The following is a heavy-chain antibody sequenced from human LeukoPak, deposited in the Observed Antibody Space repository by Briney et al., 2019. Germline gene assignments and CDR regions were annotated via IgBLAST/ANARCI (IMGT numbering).Heavy chain of an antibody. D-gene: IGHD6-13*01. CDR2: ISSSSSYI. CDR3: ARGPGAAGSLFDY. CDR1: GFTFSSYS. V-gene: IGHV3-21*01. Sequence: PGGSLRLSCAASGFTFSSYSMNWVRPAPGKGLEWVSSISSSSSYIYYADSVKGRFTISRDNAKNSLYLQMNSLRAEDTAVYYCARGPGAAGSLFDYWGQGTLVTVSS. J-gene: IGHJ4*02.